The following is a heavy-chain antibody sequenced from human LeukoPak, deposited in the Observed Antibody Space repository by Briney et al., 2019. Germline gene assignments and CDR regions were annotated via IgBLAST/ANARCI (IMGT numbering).Heavy chain of an antibody. D-gene: IGHD6-13*01. CDR2: IYYSGST. Sequence: SETLSLTCTVSGGSISSYYWSWIRQPPGKGLEWIGYIYYSGSTNYNPSLKSRVTISADTSKNQFSLKLSSVTAADTAVYYCARGIAAAGTDYWGQGTLVTVSS. CDR3: ARGIAAAGTDY. J-gene: IGHJ4*02. V-gene: IGHV4-59*01. CDR1: GGSISSYY.